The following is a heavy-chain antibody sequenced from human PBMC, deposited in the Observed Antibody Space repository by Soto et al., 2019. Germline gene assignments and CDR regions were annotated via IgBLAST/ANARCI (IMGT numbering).Heavy chain of an antibody. J-gene: IGHJ1*01. CDR1: GGSFSGYY. CDR3: ARAGSGSYYAYFQH. V-gene: IGHV4-34*01. Sequence: ETLSLTCAVYGGSFSGYYWSWIRQPPGKGLEWIGEINHSGSTNYNPSLKSRVTISVDTSKNQFSLKLSSVTAADTAVYYCARAGSGSYYAYFQHWGQGTLVTVSS. CDR2: INHSGST. D-gene: IGHD1-26*01.